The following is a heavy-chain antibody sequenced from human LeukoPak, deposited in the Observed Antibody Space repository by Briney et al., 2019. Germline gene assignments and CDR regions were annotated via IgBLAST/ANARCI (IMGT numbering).Heavy chain of an antibody. CDR1: GYTLTELS. V-gene: IGHV1-24*01. CDR3: ALGGGLRGWFDP. D-gene: IGHD2-15*01. CDR2: FDPEDGET. J-gene: IGHJ5*02. Sequence: ASVTVSCKVSGYTLTELSMHWVRQAPGKGLGWMGGFDPEDGETIYAQKFQGRVTMTEDTSTDTAYVEVSSLRSEDTAVYYCALGGGLRGWFDPWGQGTLVTVSS.